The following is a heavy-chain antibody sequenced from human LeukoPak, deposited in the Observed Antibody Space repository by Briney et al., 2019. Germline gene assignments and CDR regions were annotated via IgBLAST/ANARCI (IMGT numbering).Heavy chain of an antibody. D-gene: IGHD6-13*01. J-gene: IGHJ4*02. Sequence: GGSQRLSCAASSFTFSEYWFHWVRQAPGKGLDWVSRIDTNGRTTDYADSVKGRFTISRDNAKNTLFLEMNSLRAEDTAVYYCARDLAGADDYWGQGTLVTVSS. V-gene: IGHV3-74*01. CDR3: ARDLAGADDY. CDR1: SFTFSEYW. CDR2: IDTNGRTT.